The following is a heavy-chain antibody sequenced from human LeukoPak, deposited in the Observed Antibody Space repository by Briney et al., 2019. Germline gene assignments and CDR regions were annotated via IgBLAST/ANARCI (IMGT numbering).Heavy chain of an antibody. CDR1: GYTFIGYY. D-gene: IGHD4-23*01. J-gene: IGHJ4*02. CDR3: ARDSTVVTDFDY. Sequence: ASVKVSCKASGYTFIGYYMHWVRQAPGQGLEWMGWINPNSGGTNYAQKFQGRVTMTRDTSISTAYMELSRLRSDDAAVYYCARDSTVVTDFDYWGQGTLVTVSS. CDR2: INPNSGGT. V-gene: IGHV1-2*02.